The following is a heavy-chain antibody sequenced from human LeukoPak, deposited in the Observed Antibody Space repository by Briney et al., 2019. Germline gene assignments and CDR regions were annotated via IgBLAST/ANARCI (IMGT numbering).Heavy chain of an antibody. CDR3: ARVPYSGSFDY. D-gene: IGHD1-26*01. V-gene: IGHV4-59*01. Sequence: TSETLSLTCTVSGGSISSYYWSWIRQPPGKGLEWIGYIYYSGSTNYNPSLKSRVTISVDTSKNQFSLKLSSVTAADTAVYYCARVPYSGSFDYWGQGTLATVSS. CDR2: IYYSGST. J-gene: IGHJ4*02. CDR1: GGSISSYY.